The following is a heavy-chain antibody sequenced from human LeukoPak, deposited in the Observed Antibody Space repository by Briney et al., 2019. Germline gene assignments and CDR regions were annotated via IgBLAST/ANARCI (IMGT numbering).Heavy chain of an antibody. V-gene: IGHV4-59*01. Sequence: TSETLSLTCTVSGGSISSYYWSWIRQPPGKGLEWIGYIYYSGSTNYNPSLKSRVTISVDTSKNQFSLKLSSVTAADTAVYYCARSIGGSSWLDYWGQGTLVTVSS. D-gene: IGHD6-13*01. CDR2: IYYSGST. CDR3: ARSIGGSSWLDY. CDR1: GGSISSYY. J-gene: IGHJ4*02.